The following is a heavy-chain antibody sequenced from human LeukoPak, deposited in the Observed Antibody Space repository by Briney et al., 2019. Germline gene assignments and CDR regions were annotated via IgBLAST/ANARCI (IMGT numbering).Heavy chain of an antibody. CDR1: GFTFSSYG. J-gene: IGHJ5*02. Sequence: PGGSLRLSCAASGFTFSSYGMHWVRQAPGKGLEWVASINQEGNEKYSVDSVKDRFTISRDNSKNTLYLQMNSLRAEDTAVYYCAKDYGDYDNWFDPWGQGTLVTVSS. V-gene: IGHV3-7*03. D-gene: IGHD4-17*01. CDR3: AKDYGDYDNWFDP. CDR2: INQEGNEK.